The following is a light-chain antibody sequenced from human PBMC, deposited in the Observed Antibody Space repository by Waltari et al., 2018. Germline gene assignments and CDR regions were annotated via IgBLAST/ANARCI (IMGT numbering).Light chain of an antibody. Sequence: QLMLTQSPSASASLGASVKLTCTLSSAHRSYAIAWLQQQPEKGPRYLMKVNSDGSHIKGDGIPDRFSGSSSGAERYLTISSLQSEDEADYYCQTGGFGIWVFGGGTKLTVL. CDR2: VNSDGSH. CDR3: QTGGFGIWV. J-gene: IGLJ3*02. CDR1: SAHRSYA. V-gene: IGLV4-69*01.